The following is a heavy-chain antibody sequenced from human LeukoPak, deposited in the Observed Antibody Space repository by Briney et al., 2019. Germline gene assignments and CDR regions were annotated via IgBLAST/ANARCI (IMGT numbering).Heavy chain of an antibody. J-gene: IGHJ4*02. CDR2: IYYSGST. V-gene: IGHV4-39*01. D-gene: IGHD2-8*01. CDR1: GGSISSSSYY. Sequence: SETLSLTCTVSGGSISSSSYYWGWIRQPPGKGLEWIGSIYYSGSTYYNPSLKSRVTISVDTSKNQFSLKLSSVTAADTAVYYCGVYAIRDYFDYWGQGTLVTVSS. CDR3: GVYAIRDYFDY.